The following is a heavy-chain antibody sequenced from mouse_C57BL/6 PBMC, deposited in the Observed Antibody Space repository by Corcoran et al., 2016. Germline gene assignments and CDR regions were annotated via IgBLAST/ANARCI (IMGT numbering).Heavy chain of an antibody. Sequence: QVQLQQSGPELVKPGASVKLSCKASGYTFTSYAINWVKQRPGQGLEWIGWIYPRDGSTKYNEKFKGKATLTVDTSSSTAYMERHSLTSEDSAVYFCAREASFITTVVEKFAYWGQGTLVTVSA. CDR3: AREASFITTVVEKFAY. D-gene: IGHD1-1*01. CDR2: IYPRDGST. J-gene: IGHJ3*01. V-gene: IGHV1-85*01. CDR1: GYTFTSYA.